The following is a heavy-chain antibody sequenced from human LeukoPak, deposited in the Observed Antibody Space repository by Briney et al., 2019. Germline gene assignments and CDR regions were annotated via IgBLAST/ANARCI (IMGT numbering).Heavy chain of an antibody. CDR1: GFTFSSYG. CDR2: ISYDGSNK. CDR3: TTLRLALAYGVDV. D-gene: IGHD5/OR15-5a*01. J-gene: IGHJ6*02. V-gene: IGHV3-30*03. Sequence: GGSLRLSCTASGFTFSSYGMHWVRQAPGKGLEWVAVISYDGSNKYYVDSVKGRFTISRDDSKNTLYLQMNSLKTEDAAVYYCTTLRLALAYGVDVWGQGTTVTVSS.